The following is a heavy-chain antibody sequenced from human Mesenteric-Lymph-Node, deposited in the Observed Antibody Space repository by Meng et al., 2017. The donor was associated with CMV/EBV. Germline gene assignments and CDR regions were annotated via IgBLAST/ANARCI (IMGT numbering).Heavy chain of an antibody. J-gene: IGHJ4*02. Sequence: SGPTLVKPTQTLTLTCTFSGFSLTPSGVGVGWIRQPPGKALEWLALIYWNDEKRYSPSLKSRLTITKDTSKSQVVLTMTNMDPVDTATYYCARTRTDYSSSDYFDYWGQGTLVTVSS. V-gene: IGHV2-5*01. CDR1: GFSLTPSGVG. CDR2: IYWNDEK. D-gene: IGHD6-6*01. CDR3: ARTRTDYSSSDYFDY.